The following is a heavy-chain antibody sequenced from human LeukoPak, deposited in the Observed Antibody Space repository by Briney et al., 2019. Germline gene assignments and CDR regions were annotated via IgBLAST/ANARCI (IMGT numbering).Heavy chain of an antibody. D-gene: IGHD6-6*01. CDR1: GGTFSSYA. V-gene: IGHV1-69*04. CDR2: IIPILVIA. CDR3: ARARVEYSSSNWFDP. J-gene: IGHJ5*02. Sequence: SVKVSCKASGGTFSSYAISWVRQAPGQGLEWMGRIIPILVIANYAQKFQGRVTITADKSTSTAYMELSSLRAEDTAVYYCARARVEYSSSNWFDPWGQGTLVTVSS.